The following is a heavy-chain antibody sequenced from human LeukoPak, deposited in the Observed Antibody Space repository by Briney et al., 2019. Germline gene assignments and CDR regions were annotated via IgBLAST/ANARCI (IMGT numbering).Heavy chain of an antibody. V-gene: IGHV4-39*07. D-gene: IGHD3-22*01. CDR2: IYYSGST. J-gene: IGHJ4*02. CDR1: GVSISSSSYY. CDR3: ARDLSYDSSGSFDY. Sequence: SETLSLTCTVSGVSISSSSYYWGWIRQPPGKGLEWIGSIYYSGSTYYNPSLKSRVTISVDTSKNQFSLKLSSVTAADTAVYYCARDLSYDSSGSFDYWGQGTLVTVSS.